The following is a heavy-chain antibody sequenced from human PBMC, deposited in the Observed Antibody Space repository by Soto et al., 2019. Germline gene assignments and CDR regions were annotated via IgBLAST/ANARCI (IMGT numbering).Heavy chain of an antibody. CDR3: ARDVSLYGDFDQ. V-gene: IGHV1-69*08. Sequence: QVHLVQSGAEVKKPGSSVKVSCEASADTFNSHTLSWVRQAPGQGLEWMGRIIPSLDMANYAQNFQGRVTITADKSTNPAYMELSSLRSEDTAIYYCARDVSLYGDFDQWGQGALVTVSS. CDR1: ADTFNSHT. D-gene: IGHD4-17*01. CDR2: IIPSLDMA. J-gene: IGHJ4*02.